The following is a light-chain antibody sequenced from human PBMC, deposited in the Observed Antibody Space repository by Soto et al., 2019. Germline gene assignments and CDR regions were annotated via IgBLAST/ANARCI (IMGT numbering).Light chain of an antibody. V-gene: IGLV2-11*01. CDR3: GSYAGRYTWM. CDR1: TSVVGGSDY. Sequence: QSALTQPRSVSGSPGQSVTISCTGVTSVVGGSDYVSWYQQHPGKAPKVMIYDVSKRPSGVPDRFSGSKSGNTASLTISGLQADDEADYYCGSYAGRYTWMFGGGTKLTVL. CDR2: DVS. J-gene: IGLJ3*02.